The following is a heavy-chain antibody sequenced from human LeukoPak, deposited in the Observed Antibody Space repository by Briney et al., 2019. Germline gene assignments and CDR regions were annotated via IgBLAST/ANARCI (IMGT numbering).Heavy chain of an antibody. CDR3: ARSDQGPEE. V-gene: IGHV3-7*01. Sequence: GGSLRLSCATTGFTFSNYGMNWVRQAPGKGLEWVAIVNTDGSEKHYVDSVRGRFIVSRDNAKNSLYLPITSMRGDDTALYYCARSDQGPEEWGQGTLVTVSS. CDR1: GFTFSNYG. CDR2: VNTDGSEK. D-gene: IGHD2-2*01. J-gene: IGHJ4*02.